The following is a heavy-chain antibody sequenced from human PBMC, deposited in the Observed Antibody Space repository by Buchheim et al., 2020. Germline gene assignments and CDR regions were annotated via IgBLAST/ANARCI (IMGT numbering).Heavy chain of an antibody. D-gene: IGHD3-10*01. V-gene: IGHV3-23*01. J-gene: IGHJ4*02. Sequence: EVQLLESGGGLAQPGGSLRLSCAVSGFTFSGYAMSWVRQTPGKGLEWVSTISGSTGATYYTDSVQGRFTISRDDSKSTLYLQMDSLRAEDTATYYCAKDLTGVRGVIITYYFIYWGQGTL. CDR3: AKDLTGVRGVIITYYFIY. CDR2: ISGSTGAT. CDR1: GFTFSGYA.